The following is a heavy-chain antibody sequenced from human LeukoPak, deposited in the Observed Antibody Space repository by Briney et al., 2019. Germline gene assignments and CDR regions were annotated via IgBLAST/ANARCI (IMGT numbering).Heavy chain of an antibody. CDR3: AKVYLRYYYDSSGYSYFDY. CDR2: ISGSGGST. D-gene: IGHD3-22*01. Sequence: GGSLRLSCAASGFTFSSYAMSWVRQAPGKGLQWVSAISGSGGSTYYADSVKGRFTISRDNSKNTLYLRMNSLRAEDTAVYYCAKVYLRYYYDSSGYSYFDYWGQGTLVTVSS. J-gene: IGHJ4*02. CDR1: GFTFSSYA. V-gene: IGHV3-23*01.